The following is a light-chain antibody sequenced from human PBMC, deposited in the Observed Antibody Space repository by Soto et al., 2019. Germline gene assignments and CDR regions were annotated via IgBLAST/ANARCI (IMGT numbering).Light chain of an antibody. Sequence: QSVLTQPASVSGSPGQSITISCTGSSSDVGHYDYVSWFQQHPGRAPTLLIYDVTYRPSGVSNRFSGAKSGSTASLTISGLQAEDEADYYCCSYTSSSPYVFGTGTKVTVL. V-gene: IGLV2-14*03. CDR2: DVT. CDR3: CSYTSSSPYV. CDR1: SSDVGHYDY. J-gene: IGLJ1*01.